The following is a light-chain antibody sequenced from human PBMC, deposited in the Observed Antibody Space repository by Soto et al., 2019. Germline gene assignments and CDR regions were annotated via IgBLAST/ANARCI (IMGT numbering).Light chain of an antibody. CDR2: GAS. V-gene: IGKV3-15*01. Sequence: EIVMTQSPATLSVSPGERATLSCRASQSVSSNLAWYQQKPGQAPRLLIYGASTRATGIPARFSGSGSGTEFTLTISSLQSEDFAVYFCQQYNTGPETFGQGTKLEIK. J-gene: IGKJ2*01. CDR1: QSVSSN. CDR3: QQYNTGPET.